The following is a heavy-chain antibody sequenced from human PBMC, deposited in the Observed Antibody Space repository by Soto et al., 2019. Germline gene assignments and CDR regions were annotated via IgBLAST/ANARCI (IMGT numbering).Heavy chain of an antibody. Sequence: QVQLVQSGAEVKKPGASVKVSCKASGYTFTSYYMHWVRQAPGQGLEWMGIINPSGGSTSYAQKFPGILTMITETSTSTVSMTLSSLRSKDTDVDYCARGFNSGGDCPTFWGQGTLVTVSS. CDR2: INPSGGST. CDR3: ARGFNSGGDCPTF. D-gene: IGHD2-21*02. CDR1: GYTFTSYY. J-gene: IGHJ4*02. V-gene: IGHV1-46*01.